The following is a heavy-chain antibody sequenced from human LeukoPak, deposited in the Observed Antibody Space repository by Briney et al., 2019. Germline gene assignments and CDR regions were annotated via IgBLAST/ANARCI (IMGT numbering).Heavy chain of an antibody. J-gene: IGHJ4*02. CDR1: GGSISSSSYY. CDR2: IYYDGST. Sequence: PSETLSLTCTVSGGSISSSSYYWAWIRQPPGKGLEWIGNIYYDGSTYYNPSLKSRVTISVDRSKNQFSLKLSSVTAADTAVYYCARSQRGSPFDYWGQGTLVTVSS. V-gene: IGHV4-39*07. CDR3: ARSQRGSPFDY. D-gene: IGHD6-6*01.